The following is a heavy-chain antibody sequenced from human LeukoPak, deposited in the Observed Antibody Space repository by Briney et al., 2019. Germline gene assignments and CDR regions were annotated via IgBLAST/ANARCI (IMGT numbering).Heavy chain of an antibody. V-gene: IGHV5-10-1*01. CDR2: IDPSDSYT. J-gene: IGHJ4*02. CDR1: GYSFARYG. CDR3: ARHRDYFDSSGYFMYYFDY. D-gene: IGHD3-22*01. Sequence: GEPWTISGKGSGYSFARYGSTWVRQMPGKGMEWMGRIDPSDSYTNYNPSFQGHVTISDDKSINTAYLQWSSLKASDTAMYYCARHRDYFDSSGYFMYYFDYWGQGPLVTVST.